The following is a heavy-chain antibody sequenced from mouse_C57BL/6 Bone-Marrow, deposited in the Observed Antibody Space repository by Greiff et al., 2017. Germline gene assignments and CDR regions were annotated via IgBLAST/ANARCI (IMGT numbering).Heavy chain of an antibody. J-gene: IGHJ3*01. V-gene: IGHV1-4*01. D-gene: IGHD2-4*01. Sequence: QVQLQESGAELARPGASVKMSCKASGYTFTSYTMHWVKQRPGQGLEWIGYINPSSGYTKYNQKFKDKATLTADKSSSTAYMQLSSLTSEDSAVYYCARSGRLRRGFAYWGQGTLVTVSA. CDR2: INPSSGYT. CDR3: ARSGRLRRGFAY. CDR1: GYTFTSYT.